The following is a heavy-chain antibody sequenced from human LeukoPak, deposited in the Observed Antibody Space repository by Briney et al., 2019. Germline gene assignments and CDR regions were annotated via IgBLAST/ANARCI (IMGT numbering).Heavy chain of an antibody. Sequence: GASVKVSCKASGYTVTSYGISWVRQAPGQGLEWMGWISAYNGNTNYAQKLQGRVTMTTDTSTSTAYMELRSLRSDDTAVYYCARDLMEWLGTNWFDPWGQGTLVTVSS. D-gene: IGHD3-3*01. J-gene: IGHJ5*02. V-gene: IGHV1-18*01. CDR2: ISAYNGNT. CDR1: GYTVTSYG. CDR3: ARDLMEWLGTNWFDP.